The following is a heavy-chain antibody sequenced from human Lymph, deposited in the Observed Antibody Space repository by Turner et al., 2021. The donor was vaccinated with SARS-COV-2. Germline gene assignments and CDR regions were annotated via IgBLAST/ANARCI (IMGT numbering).Heavy chain of an antibody. J-gene: IGHJ4*02. D-gene: IGHD3-22*01. CDR1: GFTFSSYA. CDR2: ISYDESDK. V-gene: IGHV3-30*04. Sequence: QVQLVESGGGVVQPGRSLRLACAASGFTFSSYAMHWVRQAPGKGLEWVAFISYDESDKYYADSVKGRFTVSRDNSKNTLYLRMNSLRAEDTAVYNCARDRDSSGWVDYWGQGTLVTVSS. CDR3: ARDRDSSGWVDY.